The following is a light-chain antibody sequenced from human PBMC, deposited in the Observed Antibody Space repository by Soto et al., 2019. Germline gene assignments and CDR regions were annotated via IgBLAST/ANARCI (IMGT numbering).Light chain of an antibody. V-gene: IGLV2-14*01. CDR3: SSYTSSSTRV. J-gene: IGLJ2*01. CDR2: DVS. CDR1: SSDVGGYNY. Sequence: SALTQPASVFGSPGQSITISCTGTSSDVGGYNYVSWYQQHPGKAPKLMIYDVSNRPSGVSNRFSGSKSGNTASLTISGLQAEDEADYYCSSYTSSSTRVFGGGTKLTVL.